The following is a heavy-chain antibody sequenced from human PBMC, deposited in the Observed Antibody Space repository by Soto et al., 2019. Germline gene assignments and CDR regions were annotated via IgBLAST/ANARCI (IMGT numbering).Heavy chain of an antibody. V-gene: IGHV1-3*01. CDR3: ARSTTSCYRSCWFDP. Sequence: GASVKVSCKASGYTFTTYTIQWVRQAPGQRLEWMGWINAGNGETKYSQNFQGRVTITRDTSASTAYMELNSLRSEDTAVYYCARSTTSCYRSCWFDPWGQGTLVTVSS. CDR1: GYTFTTYT. J-gene: IGHJ5*02. D-gene: IGHD2-2*01. CDR2: INAGNGET.